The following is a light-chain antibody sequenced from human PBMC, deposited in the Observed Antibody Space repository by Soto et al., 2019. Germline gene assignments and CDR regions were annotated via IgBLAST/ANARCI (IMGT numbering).Light chain of an antibody. V-gene: IGKV3-20*01. Sequence: EIVLTQSPGTLSLSPGERATLSCRASQSVSSAYLAWYQHKPGQPPTLLIYAASSRVTGIPDRFSGSGSGTDFTLTISRLETEDFAVYYCQQYGSSSTWTFGPGTKVEIK. J-gene: IGKJ1*01. CDR2: AAS. CDR3: QQYGSSSTWT. CDR1: QSVSSAY.